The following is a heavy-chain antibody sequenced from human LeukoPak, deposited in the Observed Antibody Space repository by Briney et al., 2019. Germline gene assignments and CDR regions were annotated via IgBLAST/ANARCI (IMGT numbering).Heavy chain of an antibody. CDR2: INTAGDT. CDR3: ASGGRGSSWFGN. J-gene: IGHJ4*02. CDR1: GFTFKSYD. V-gene: IGHV3-13*01. D-gene: IGHD6-13*01. Sequence: GGSLRLSCAASGFTFKSYDMHWVRQAAGEGPEWVSAINTAGDTYYQGSVKGRFTISRENAKNSLYLQMNSLRAGDTAVYYCASGGRGSSWFGNWGQGTLVTVSS.